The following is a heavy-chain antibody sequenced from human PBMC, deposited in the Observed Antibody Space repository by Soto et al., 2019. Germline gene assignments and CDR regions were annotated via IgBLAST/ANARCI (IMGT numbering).Heavy chain of an antibody. V-gene: IGHV3-74*01. J-gene: IGHJ4*02. CDR3: AKGGRQWLVTSDFNY. CDR2: INSDGSST. D-gene: IGHD6-19*01. CDR1: GFTFSSYW. Sequence: GGSLRLSCAASGFTFSSYWMHWVRQAPGKGLVWVSRINSDGSSTSYADSVKGRFTISRDNAKNTLSLQMTSLRAEDTAVYYCAKGGRQWLVTSDFNYWGQGALVTVSS.